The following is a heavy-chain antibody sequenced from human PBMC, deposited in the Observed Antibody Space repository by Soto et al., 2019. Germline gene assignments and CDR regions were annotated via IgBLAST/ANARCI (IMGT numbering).Heavy chain of an antibody. CDR1: GGTFSSYA. CDR3: ASLYQSYMGRGVIIDPFDY. D-gene: IGHD3-10*01. Sequence: SVKVSCKASGGTFSSYAISWVRQAPGQGLEWMGGIIPIFGTANYAQKFQGRVTITADESTSTAYMELSSLRSEDTAVYYCASLYQSYMGRGVIIDPFDYWGQGTLVTVSS. CDR2: IIPIFGTA. V-gene: IGHV1-69*13. J-gene: IGHJ4*02.